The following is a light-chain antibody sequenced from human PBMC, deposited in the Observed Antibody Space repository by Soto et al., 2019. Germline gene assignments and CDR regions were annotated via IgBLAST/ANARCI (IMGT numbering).Light chain of an antibody. CDR3: QQYNNWPPRRFT. CDR1: QSVSSN. CDR2: GAS. V-gene: IGKV3-15*01. J-gene: IGKJ3*01. Sequence: EIVMTQSPATLSVSPGERATLSCRASQSVSSNLAWYQQKPGQAPRLLIYGASTRATGIPARFSGSGSGTEFTLTISSLQSEDFAVYSCQQYNNWPPRRFTFGPGTKVDIK.